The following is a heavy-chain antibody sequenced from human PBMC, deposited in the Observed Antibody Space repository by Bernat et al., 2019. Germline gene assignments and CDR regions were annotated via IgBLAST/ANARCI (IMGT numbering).Heavy chain of an antibody. CDR2: IYHSGST. J-gene: IGHJ4*02. CDR3: AGSVEEPLDY. D-gene: IGHD6-25*01. CDR1: GYSISSGYY. Sequence: QVQLQESGPGLVKPSETLSLTCAVSGYSISSGYYWGWIRQPPGKGLEWIGSIYHSGSTYYNPSLKSRVTISVDTSKNQFSLKLSSVTAADTAVYYCAGSVEEPLDYWGQGTLVTVSS. V-gene: IGHV4-38-2*01.